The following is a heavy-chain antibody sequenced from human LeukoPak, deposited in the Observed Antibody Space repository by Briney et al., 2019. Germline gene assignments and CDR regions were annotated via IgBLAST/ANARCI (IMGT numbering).Heavy chain of an antibody. Sequence: MPGGSLRLSCAASGFIFSSAWMTGVRQPPGKGLEWVGRIKSKTDGGTVDYAAPVKGRFTISRDDSINTLYLQVDSLKTEDTAMYYCIVSNYYSSGSYNFDSWGQGTLVTVSS. J-gene: IGHJ4*02. D-gene: IGHD3-10*01. V-gene: IGHV3-15*01. CDR2: IKSKTDGGTV. CDR1: GFIFSSAW. CDR3: IVSNYYSSGSYNFDS.